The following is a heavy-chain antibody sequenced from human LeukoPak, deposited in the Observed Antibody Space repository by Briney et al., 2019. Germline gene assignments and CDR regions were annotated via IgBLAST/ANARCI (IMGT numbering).Heavy chain of an antibody. J-gene: IGHJ4*02. CDR2: VSSTSSFT. CDR1: GFTFSDYY. Sequence: GGSLRLSCAASGFTFSDYYMSWLRQAPGKGLEWVSYVSSTSSFTNYADSVKGRFTISRDNAKNTLYLQMNSLRAEDTAVYYCTRAYGGSYFDYWGQGTLVTVSS. CDR3: TRAYGGSYFDY. D-gene: IGHD1-26*01. V-gene: IGHV3-11*06.